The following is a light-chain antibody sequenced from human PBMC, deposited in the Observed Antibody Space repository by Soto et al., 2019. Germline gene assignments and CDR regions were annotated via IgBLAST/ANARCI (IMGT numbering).Light chain of an antibody. CDR3: ASWDDGLTGYV. CDR2: RNN. Sequence: SVLTQPPSASGTPGQRVTISCSGSNSNIGRNTVNWYQQLPGTAPKLLIYRNNQRPSGVPDRFSGSKSGTSASPAISGLQSDDESDYYCASWDDGLTGYVFGTGTKVTVL. V-gene: IGLV1-44*01. J-gene: IGLJ1*01. CDR1: NSNIGRNT.